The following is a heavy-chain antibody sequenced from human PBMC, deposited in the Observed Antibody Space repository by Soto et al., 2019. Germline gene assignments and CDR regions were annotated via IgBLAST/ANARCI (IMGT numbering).Heavy chain of an antibody. J-gene: IGHJ6*02. Sequence: TVGSLRLSCVASGFTFSSYDMNWVRQAPGKGLEWVSAISGSGGSTPYADSVKGRFTISRDNSKNTLYLQMHSLRAEDTAIYYCAKVIAVALPFQYGMDVWGQGTTVTVSS. D-gene: IGHD6-19*01. CDR1: GFTFSSYD. CDR3: AKVIAVALPFQYGMDV. CDR2: ISGSGGST. V-gene: IGHV3-23*01.